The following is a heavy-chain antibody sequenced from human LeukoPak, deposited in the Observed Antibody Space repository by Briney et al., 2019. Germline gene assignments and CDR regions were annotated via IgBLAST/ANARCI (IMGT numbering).Heavy chain of an antibody. J-gene: IGHJ6*03. Sequence: GESLKISCKGSGYSFTSYWIGWVRQMPGKGLEWMGIIYPGDSDTRYSPSFQGQVTISADKSISTAYLQWSSLKASDTAVYYCARLPYYYDSSGYSYYYYMDVWGKGTTVTVSS. CDR3: ARLPYYYDSSGYSYYYYMDV. CDR1: GYSFTSYW. CDR2: IYPGDSDT. V-gene: IGHV5-51*01. D-gene: IGHD3-22*01.